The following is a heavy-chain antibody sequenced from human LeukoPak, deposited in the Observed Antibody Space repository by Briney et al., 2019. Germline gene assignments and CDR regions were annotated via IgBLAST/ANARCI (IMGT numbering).Heavy chain of an antibody. CDR1: GGTFSSYA. Sequence: VASVKVSCKASGGTFSSYAISWVRQAPGQGLEWMGGIIPIFGTANYAQKFQGRVTITTDESTSTAYMELSSLRSEDTAVYYCASWDLELVVDDAFDIWGQGTMVTVSS. CDR3: ASWDLELVVDDAFDI. V-gene: IGHV1-69*05. D-gene: IGHD3-22*01. CDR2: IIPIFGTA. J-gene: IGHJ3*02.